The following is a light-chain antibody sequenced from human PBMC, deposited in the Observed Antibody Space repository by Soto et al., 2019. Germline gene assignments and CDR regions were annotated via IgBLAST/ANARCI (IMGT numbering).Light chain of an antibody. CDR3: QQYNNWPLYT. J-gene: IGKJ2*01. CDR2: GAS. V-gene: IGKV3-15*01. CDR1: QSVSSN. Sequence: EIVVTQSPATLSVSPGERATLSCRASQSVSSNLAWYQQKPGQAPRLLIYGASTRATGIPARFSGSGSGTEFTLTITSLQSVDSAVYYCQQYNNWPLYTFRQGTKLEIK.